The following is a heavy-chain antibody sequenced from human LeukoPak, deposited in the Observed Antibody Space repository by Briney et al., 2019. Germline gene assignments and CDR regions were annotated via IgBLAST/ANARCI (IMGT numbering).Heavy chain of an antibody. Sequence: GGSLRLSCAASGFAFSDYYMSWIRQAPGKGLEWVSYISSSGSTIYYADSVKGRFTISRDNAKNSLYLQMNSLRAEDTAAYYCARVIAAADDYYYYYMDVWGKGTTVTVSS. CDR1: GFAFSDYY. J-gene: IGHJ6*03. CDR3: ARVIAAADDYYYYYMDV. V-gene: IGHV3-11*01. CDR2: ISSSGSTI. D-gene: IGHD6-13*01.